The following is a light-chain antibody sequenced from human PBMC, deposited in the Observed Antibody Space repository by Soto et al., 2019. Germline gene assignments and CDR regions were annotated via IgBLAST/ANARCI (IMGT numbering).Light chain of an antibody. Sequence: EIVLTQSPATLSLSPGERATLSCRASQSVSSYLAWYQQKPGQAPRLLIFDASNSATGIPARFSGSGSGTDFTLTISSLDAEEYAVYYCQRRSNWWTFGQGTKGEIK. J-gene: IGKJ1*01. CDR3: QRRSNWWT. CDR2: DAS. CDR1: QSVSSY. V-gene: IGKV3-11*01.